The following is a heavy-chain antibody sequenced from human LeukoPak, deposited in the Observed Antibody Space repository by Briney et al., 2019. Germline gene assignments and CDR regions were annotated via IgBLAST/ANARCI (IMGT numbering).Heavy chain of an antibody. CDR2: IYSGGST. D-gene: IGHD3-22*01. CDR3: AKVRLWESGGYYCFDS. V-gene: IGHV3-53*01. CDR1: GFTVSSNY. J-gene: IGHJ4*02. Sequence: PGGSLRLSCAASGFTVSSNYMSWVRQAPGKGLEWVSIIYSGGSTYYADSVKGRFTISRDNSKNTLYLQMNSLRAEDTAVYYCAKVRLWESGGYYCFDSWGQGTLVTVSS.